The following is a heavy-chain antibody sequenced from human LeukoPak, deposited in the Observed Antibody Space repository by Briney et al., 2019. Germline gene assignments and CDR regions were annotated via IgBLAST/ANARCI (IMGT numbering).Heavy chain of an antibody. D-gene: IGHD5-12*01. CDR1: RDTLSRYA. CDR2: IIPIFGTA. Sequence: ASVKDSSKASRDTLSRYAISSVRQAPGQGVEWMGGIIPIFGTANYAQKFQGRVTITADESTSTAYMELSSLRSEDTAVYYCARCEVATAASGGFDYWGQGTLVTVSS. V-gene: IGHV1-69*13. CDR3: ARCEVATAASGGFDY. J-gene: IGHJ4*02.